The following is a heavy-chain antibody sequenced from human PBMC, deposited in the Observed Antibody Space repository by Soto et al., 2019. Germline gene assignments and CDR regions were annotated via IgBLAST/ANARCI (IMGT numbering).Heavy chain of an antibody. J-gene: IGHJ6*02. CDR3: ARRIKYYYAMDV. Sequence: SVTLSLTCTVAGGSISSFYWSWIRQPPGKGLEWIGYISDSGSTNYNPSLKSRVTISVDTSNNQFSLKLSSVTAADTAVYYCARRIKYYYAMDVWGQGTTVTVSS. CDR1: GGSISSFY. D-gene: IGHD2-15*01. CDR2: ISDSGST. V-gene: IGHV4-59*08.